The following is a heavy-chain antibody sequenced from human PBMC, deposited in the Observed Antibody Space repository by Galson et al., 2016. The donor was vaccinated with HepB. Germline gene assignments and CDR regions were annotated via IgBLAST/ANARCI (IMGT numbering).Heavy chain of an antibody. CDR2: IYYSGST. CDR3: ARQNYYYGMDV. Sequence: LSLTCTVSGGSISSGGYYWSWIRQHPGKGLEWIGNIYYSGSTNYNPSLKSRLTISVDTSKNQFSLRLSSVTAADTAVYYCARQNYYYGMDVWGQGTTVTVSS. V-gene: IGHV4-31*03. J-gene: IGHJ6*02. CDR1: GGSISSGGYY.